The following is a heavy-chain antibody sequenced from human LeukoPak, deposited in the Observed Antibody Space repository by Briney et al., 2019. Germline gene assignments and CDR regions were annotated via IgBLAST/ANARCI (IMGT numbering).Heavy chain of an antibody. CDR3: ARAPYCSGGSCYAWLFDY. CDR1: GYTFTGYY. J-gene: IGHJ4*02. CDR2: INPNSGGT. V-gene: IGHV1-2*02. D-gene: IGHD2-15*01. Sequence: GASVKVSCKASGYTFTGYYMHWVRQAPGQGLEWMGWINPNSGGTNYAQKFQGRVTMTRDTSISTAYMELSRLRSDDTAVYYCARAPYCSGGSCYAWLFDYWGQGTLVTVSS.